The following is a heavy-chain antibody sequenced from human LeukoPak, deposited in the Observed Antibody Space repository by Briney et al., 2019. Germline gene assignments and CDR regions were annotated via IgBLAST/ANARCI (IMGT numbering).Heavy chain of an antibody. V-gene: IGHV4-61*02. CDR1: GGSTSYRSYY. J-gene: IGHJ4*02. D-gene: IGHD1-7*01. CDR2: IYTSGST. Sequence: KPSETLSLTCTVSGGSTSYRSYYWSWIRQPAGKGLEWIGRIYTSGSTNYNPSLKSRVTMSVDTSKNQFSLKLSSVTAADTAVYYCARGDGLELCWGQGTLVTVSS. CDR3: ARGDGLELC.